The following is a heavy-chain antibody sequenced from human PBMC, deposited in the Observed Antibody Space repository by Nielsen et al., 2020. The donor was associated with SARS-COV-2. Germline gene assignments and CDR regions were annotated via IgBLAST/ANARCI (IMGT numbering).Heavy chain of an antibody. CDR1: GGSISSGDYY. V-gene: IGHV4-31*03. Sequence: SETLSLTCTVSGGSISSGDYYWSWIRQHPGKGLEWIGYIYYRGTTFYNPSLKSRVTISGDTSMNQFPLKLTSVTAADTAWYYGARGGGGYQPFDYWGPGNLVTVSS. CDR2: IYYRGTT. J-gene: IGHJ4*02. D-gene: IGHD2-2*01. CDR3: ARGGGGYQPFDY.